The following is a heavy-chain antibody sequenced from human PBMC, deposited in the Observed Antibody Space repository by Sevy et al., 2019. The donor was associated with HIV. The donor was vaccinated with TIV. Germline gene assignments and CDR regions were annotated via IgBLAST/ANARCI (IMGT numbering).Heavy chain of an antibody. D-gene: IGHD2-2*01. CDR2: FNPNSGDT. CDR1: GYTFIDYY. CDR3: AREWGFAMANAFDI. Sequence: ASVKVSCKASGYTFIDYYLIWVRQAPGQGLEWMGRFNPNSGDTNYAQKFQGRVTMTRDASINSAYMELSRLTSDDTAGYYCAREWGFAMANAFDIWGQGTMVTVSS. J-gene: IGHJ3*02. V-gene: IGHV1-2*06.